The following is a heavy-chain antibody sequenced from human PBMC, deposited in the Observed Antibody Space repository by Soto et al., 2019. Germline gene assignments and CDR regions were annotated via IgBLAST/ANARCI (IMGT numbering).Heavy chain of an antibody. V-gene: IGHV3-33*01. J-gene: IGHJ4*02. CDR2: IWYDGSNK. Sequence: GSLRLSCAASGFTFSSYGMHWVRQAPGKGLEWVAVIWYDGSNKYYADSVKGRFTISRDNSKNTLYLQMNSLRAEDTAVYYCARGTIFGVVTPYYFDYWGQGTLVTVSS. CDR1: GFTFSSYG. CDR3: ARGTIFGVVTPYYFDY. D-gene: IGHD3-3*01.